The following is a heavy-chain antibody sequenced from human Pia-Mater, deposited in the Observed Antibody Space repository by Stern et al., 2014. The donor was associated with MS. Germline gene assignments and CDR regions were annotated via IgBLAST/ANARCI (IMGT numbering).Heavy chain of an antibody. CDR3: TTLDRSYPYYYYGMDV. V-gene: IGHV3-15*01. CDR2: IKSNTDGGTT. J-gene: IGHJ6*02. D-gene: IGHD1-26*01. CDR1: GFTFRNAW. Sequence: EVQLVESGGGLVKPGGSLRLSCAASGFTFRNAWMTWIRQAPGKGLEWVGRIKSNTDGGTTDYAAPVKGRFTISRDDSKNTLDLQMNSLKTEDTAVYYCTTLDRSYPYYYYGMDVWGQGTTVTVSS.